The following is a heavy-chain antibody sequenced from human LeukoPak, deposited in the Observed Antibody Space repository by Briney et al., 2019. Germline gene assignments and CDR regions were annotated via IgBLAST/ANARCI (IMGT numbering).Heavy chain of an antibody. J-gene: IGHJ6*03. D-gene: IGHD4-23*01. CDR3: ATDRWAYYMDV. V-gene: IGHV3-53*01. CDR1: GFTVSSNY. Sequence: GGSLRLSCAASGFTVSSNYMSWVCQAPGKGLEWVSVIYSGGSTYYADSVKGRFTISRDNSKNTLYLQMNSLRAEDTAVYYCATDRWAYYMDVWGKGTTVTVSS. CDR2: IYSGGST.